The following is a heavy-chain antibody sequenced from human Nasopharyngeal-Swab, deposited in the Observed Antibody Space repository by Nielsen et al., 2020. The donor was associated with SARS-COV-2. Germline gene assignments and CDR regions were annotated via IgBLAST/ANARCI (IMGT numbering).Heavy chain of an antibody. CDR1: GGSISSSSHY. D-gene: IGHD2-15*01. J-gene: IGHJ5*02. V-gene: IGHV4-39*01. CDR3: ARHDVVVVVAARGWFDP. CDR2: IYYSGTT. Sequence: SETLSLTCTVSGGSISSSSHYWGWIRQPPGKGLEWIGSIYYSGTTYYNPSLKSRVTISVDTSKNQFSLKLSSVTAADTAVYYCARHDVVVVVAARGWFDPWGQGTLVTVSS.